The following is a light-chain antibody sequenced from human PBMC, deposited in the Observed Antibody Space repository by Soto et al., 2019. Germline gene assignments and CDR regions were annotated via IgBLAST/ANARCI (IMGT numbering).Light chain of an antibody. CDR3: SSFTSSTTLL. Sequence: QSVLTQPASVSGSPGQSITISCTGTATDVGAYNYVSWYQQHPGRAPKLIIYAVTDRPSGVADRFSGSKSGDTASLTISGLQAEDEAYYYCSSFTSSTTLLFGGGTKLTVL. J-gene: IGLJ2*01. V-gene: IGLV2-14*01. CDR1: ATDVGAYNY. CDR2: AVT.